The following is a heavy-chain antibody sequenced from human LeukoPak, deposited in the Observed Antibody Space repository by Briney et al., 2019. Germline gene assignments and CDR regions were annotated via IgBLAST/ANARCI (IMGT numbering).Heavy chain of an antibody. V-gene: IGHV4-31*03. CDR3: ARDSVAGLYFDY. D-gene: IGHD6-19*01. CDR2: IYYSGST. CDR1: GGSISSGGYY. Sequence: SETLSLTCTVSGGSISSGGYYWSWIRQHPGKGLEWIGYIYYSGSTYYNPSLKSRVTISVDTSKNQFSLKLSSVTAADTAVYYCARDSVAGLYFDYWGQRTLVTVSS. J-gene: IGHJ4*02.